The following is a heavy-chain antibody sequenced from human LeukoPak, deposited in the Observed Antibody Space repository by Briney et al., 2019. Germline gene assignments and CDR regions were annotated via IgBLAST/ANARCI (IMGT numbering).Heavy chain of an antibody. CDR2: IYYSGST. CDR3: ARNLAVAGNRAFDI. V-gene: IGHV4-59*12. J-gene: IGHJ3*02. Sequence: SSETLSLTCTVSGGSISSYYWSWIRQPPGKGLEWIGYIYYSGSTNYNPSLKSRVTISVDTSKNQFSLKLSSVTAADTAVYYCARNLAVAGNRAFDIWGQGTMVTVSS. D-gene: IGHD6-19*01. CDR1: GGSISSYY.